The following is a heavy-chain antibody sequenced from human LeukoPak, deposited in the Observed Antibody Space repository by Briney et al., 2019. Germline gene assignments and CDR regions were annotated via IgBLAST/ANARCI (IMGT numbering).Heavy chain of an antibody. CDR1: GFTFSDHY. CDR3: TRERDLSLYHFNY. J-gene: IGHJ4*02. V-gene: IGHV3-72*01. CDR2: SRNKPNSYTT. Sequence: GGSLRLSCAASGFTFSDHYMDWVRQAPGKGLEWVGRSRNKPNSYTTEYAASVKGRFTISRDDSKNSLYLQMNSLRAEDTAVYYCTRERDLSLYHFNYWGQGTLVTVSS.